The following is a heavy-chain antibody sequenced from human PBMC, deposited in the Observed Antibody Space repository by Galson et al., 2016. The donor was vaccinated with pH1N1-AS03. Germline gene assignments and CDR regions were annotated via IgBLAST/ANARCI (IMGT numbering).Heavy chain of an antibody. CDR2: ISPLLRTA. D-gene: IGHD2-2*02. V-gene: IGHV1-69*01. Sequence: SCKAYGHTFSINAVSWVRQAPGQGPEWMGGISPLLRTALYAQKWQGRVTITADESTSTAYMELSSLTSEDTAVYYCATLYTDDLDYWGQGTLVTVSS. CDR3: ATLYTDDLDY. J-gene: IGHJ4*02. CDR1: GHTFSINA.